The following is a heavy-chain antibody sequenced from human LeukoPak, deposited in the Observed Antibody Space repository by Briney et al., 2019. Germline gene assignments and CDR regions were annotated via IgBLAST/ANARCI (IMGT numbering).Heavy chain of an antibody. Sequence: GRSLRLSCAASGFTFSSYAMHWVRQAPGKGLEWVAVISYDGSNKYYADSVKGRFTISRDNSKNTLYLQMNSLRAEDTAVYYCARDGPSFGELLFYFDYWGQGTLVTVSS. CDR2: ISYDGSNK. CDR1: GFTFSSYA. CDR3: ARDGPSFGELLFYFDY. D-gene: IGHD3-10*01. V-gene: IGHV3-30-3*01. J-gene: IGHJ4*02.